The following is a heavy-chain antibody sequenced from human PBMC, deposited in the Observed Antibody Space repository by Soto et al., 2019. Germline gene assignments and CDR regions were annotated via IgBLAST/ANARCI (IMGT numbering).Heavy chain of an antibody. Sequence: GGSLRLSWAASGFTFSSYAMSWVRQAPGKGLEWVSAISGSGGSTYYADSVKGLFTITRDNSKNTLYLQMNSMRAEDTAVYYCAREYQLTGDSGAFDFWGQGTLVTVSS. CDR2: ISGSGGST. D-gene: IGHD3-9*01. J-gene: IGHJ4*03. CDR1: GFTFSSYA. V-gene: IGHV3-23*01. CDR3: AREYQLTGDSGAFDF.